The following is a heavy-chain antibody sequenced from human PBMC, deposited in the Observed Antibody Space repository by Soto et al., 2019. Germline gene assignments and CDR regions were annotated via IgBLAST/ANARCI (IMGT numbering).Heavy chain of an antibody. CDR2: FYYSGST. D-gene: IGHD6-6*01. J-gene: IGHJ4*01. Sequence: PSETLSLTCTVSGGSISSYYWSWIRQPPGKGLEWIGYFYYSGSTDYNPSLKSRVTISVDTSKNQFSLKLSSVTAADTSVYYCARHSSISSKSGDYWGDGTLLTVSS. CDR3: ARHSSISSKSGDY. V-gene: IGHV4-59*08. CDR1: GGSISSYY.